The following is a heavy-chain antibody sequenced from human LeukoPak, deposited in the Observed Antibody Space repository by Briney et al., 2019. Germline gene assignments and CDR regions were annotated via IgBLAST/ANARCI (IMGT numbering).Heavy chain of an antibody. J-gene: IGHJ4*02. Sequence: GASLQISCKGSGYIFTSYWIGWVRPLPGKGLEWMGIIYPGDSDTRYSPSFQGQVTISADKSISTAYLQWSRLKASDTAMYYCARQGSSTSRFDYWGQGTLVTVSS. D-gene: IGHD2-2*01. CDR3: ARQGSSTSRFDY. CDR1: GYIFTSYW. CDR2: IYPGDSDT. V-gene: IGHV5-51*01.